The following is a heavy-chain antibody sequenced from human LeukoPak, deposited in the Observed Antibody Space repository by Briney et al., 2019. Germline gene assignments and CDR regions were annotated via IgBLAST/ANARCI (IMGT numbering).Heavy chain of an antibody. J-gene: IGHJ5*02. Sequence: GGSLRLSCAASGFAFSSYAMTWVRQAPGKGLEWVSAISASGGNTYYANSVKGRFTISRDNSRNTLYLQINSLRDDDTAVYYCAKAGYTYGSGWFDPWGQGTLVIVSS. D-gene: IGHD5-18*01. CDR2: ISASGGNT. CDR1: GFAFSSYA. V-gene: IGHV3-23*01. CDR3: AKAGYTYGSGWFDP.